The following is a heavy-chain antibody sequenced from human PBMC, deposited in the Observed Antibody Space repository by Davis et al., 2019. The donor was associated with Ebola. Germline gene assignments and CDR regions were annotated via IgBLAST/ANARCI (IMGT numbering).Heavy chain of an antibody. D-gene: IGHD3-10*01. CDR1: VGTFSSYA. V-gene: IGHV1-69*06. CDR3: ARGAYYGSGSNSPTTDLDY. CDR2: IIPIFGTA. Sequence: SVKVSCKASVGTFSSYAISRVRQAPGQGLEWMGGIIPIFGTANYAQKFQVRVTITADKSTSTAYMELSSLRSEDTAVYYCARGAYYGSGSNSPTTDLDYWGQGTLVTVSS. J-gene: IGHJ4*02.